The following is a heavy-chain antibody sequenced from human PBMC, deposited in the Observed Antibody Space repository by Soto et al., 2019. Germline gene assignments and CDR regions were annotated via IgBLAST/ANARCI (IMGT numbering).Heavy chain of an antibody. V-gene: IGHV2-70*11. CDR3: ARSTGYSSSWYWFDT. CDR2: IDWDDDK. D-gene: IGHD6-13*01. CDR1: GFSLSTSAMC. Sequence: SGPTLVKPTQTLTLTCTFSGFSLSTSAMCVSWIRQSPGKALEWLARIDWDDDKYYSTSLRTRLTISKDTSKNQVVLTMTNMDPVDTATYYCARSTGYSSSWYWFDTWGQGTLVTVSS. J-gene: IGHJ5*02.